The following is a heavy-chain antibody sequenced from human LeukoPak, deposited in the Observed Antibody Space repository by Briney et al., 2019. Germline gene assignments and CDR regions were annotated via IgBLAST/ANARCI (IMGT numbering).Heavy chain of an antibody. J-gene: IGHJ6*02. CDR3: ARSNNCTYGVCSVVSIYYGMDF. Sequence: ASVKVSCKASGHTFTGYYMHWVRQAPGQGLEWMGWINPNSGGTNHAQKFQGRVTMTRDTSISTVYMELTRLKSDDTAVYYCARSNNCTYGVCSVVSIYYGMDFWGQGTTVTVSS. D-gene: IGHD2-8*01. CDR1: GHTFTGYY. CDR2: INPNSGGT. V-gene: IGHV1-2*02.